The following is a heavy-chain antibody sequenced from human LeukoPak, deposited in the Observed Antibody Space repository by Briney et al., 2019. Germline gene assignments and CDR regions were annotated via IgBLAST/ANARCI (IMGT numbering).Heavy chain of an antibody. V-gene: IGHV3-23*01. J-gene: IGHJ4*02. Sequence: GGSLRLSCVASGFTFSSYAMGWVRQAPGKGLEWVSAISRGGIDTYYADSVKGRFTISRDNSKNTLYLQMNSLRAEATAVYYCAKRAPYNPPLYYFDYWGQGTRVTVSS. CDR2: ISRGGIDT. D-gene: IGHD1-14*01. CDR3: AKRAPYNPPLYYFDY. CDR1: GFTFSSYA.